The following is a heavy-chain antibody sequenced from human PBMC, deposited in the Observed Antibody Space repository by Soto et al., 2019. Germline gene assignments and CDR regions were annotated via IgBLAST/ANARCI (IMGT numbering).Heavy chain of an antibody. J-gene: IGHJ4*02. V-gene: IGHV4-59*01. D-gene: IGHD6-19*01. Sequence: SETLSRTGTVCADCFSDYYWNWIRQVPGKGLEWIGFVFHSATTSYNPSLKTRVAISDDTSKKQFSLRLTSVTAADTAIYYCARGHYSSGWPIDHWGQG. CDR2: VFHSATT. CDR3: ARGHYSSGWPIDH. CDR1: ADCFSDYY.